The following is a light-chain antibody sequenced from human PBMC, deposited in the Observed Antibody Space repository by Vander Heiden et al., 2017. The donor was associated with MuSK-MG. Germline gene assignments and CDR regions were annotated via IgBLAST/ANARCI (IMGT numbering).Light chain of an antibody. CDR1: SRNIGGYDY. V-gene: IGLV2-14*01. Sequence: QSVLTQPASVSGSPGPSIAISCSGTSRNIGGYDYVSWYQQSPGKAPKLIIYDVSNRPSGVSDRFSGSKAGNTASLTISVLHVDDEADYYCASYTTTSALDVFGSGTQVTVL. CDR2: DVS. J-gene: IGLJ1*01. CDR3: ASYTTTSALDV.